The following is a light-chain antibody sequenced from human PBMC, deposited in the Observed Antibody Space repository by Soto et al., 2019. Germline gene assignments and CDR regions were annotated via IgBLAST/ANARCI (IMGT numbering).Light chain of an antibody. Sequence: QSVLTQPPSASGTPGQRVTISCSGSSSNIGSNYVYWYQHLPGTAPKLLIYRNDQRPSGVPDRFSGSMSGTAASLAIGGLRSEDEADYYCAAWDDSLSGVVFGGGTKLTVL. V-gene: IGLV1-47*01. CDR2: RND. J-gene: IGLJ2*01. CDR1: SSNIGSNY. CDR3: AAWDDSLSGVV.